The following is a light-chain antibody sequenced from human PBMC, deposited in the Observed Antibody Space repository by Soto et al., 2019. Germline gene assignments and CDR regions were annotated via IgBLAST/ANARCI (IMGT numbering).Light chain of an antibody. Sequence: ELVLTQSPGTLSLPPGESATLSCRASQPVSSNFLAWYQQKPGQAPRLLIYGVSSRASGIPDRFFGSGSGTDFTLTISSLEPEDFAVYYCQQRSNWPPITFGQGTRLEIK. J-gene: IGKJ5*01. V-gene: IGKV3D-20*02. CDR2: GVS. CDR1: QPVSSNF. CDR3: QQRSNWPPIT.